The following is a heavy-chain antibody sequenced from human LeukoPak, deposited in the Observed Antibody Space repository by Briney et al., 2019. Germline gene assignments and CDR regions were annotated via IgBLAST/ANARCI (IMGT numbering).Heavy chain of an antibody. Sequence: GESLKISCKGSGYSSTSYWIGWVRQMPGKGLEWMGIIYPGDSDTRYSPSFQGQVTISADKSISTAYLQWSSLKASDTAMYYCARQGYCSSTSCYSGGIYYFDYWGQGTLVTVSS. D-gene: IGHD2-2*01. CDR3: ARQGYCSSTSCYSGGIYYFDY. V-gene: IGHV5-51*01. J-gene: IGHJ4*02. CDR2: IYPGDSDT. CDR1: GYSSTSYW.